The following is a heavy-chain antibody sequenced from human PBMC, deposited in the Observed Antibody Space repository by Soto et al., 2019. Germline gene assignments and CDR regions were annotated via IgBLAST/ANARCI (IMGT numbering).Heavy chain of an antibody. J-gene: IGHJ5*02. D-gene: IGHD3-10*01. CDR3: ARGTPVWFDP. Sequence: QVQLVQSGAEEKKPGASVKVSCKASGYTFTSYAMHWVRQAPGQRLEWMGWINGGNGNTKYSQKFQGRVTITRDTAASTAYMELSSLRSEDTAVYYCARGTPVWFDPWGQGTLVTVSS. CDR1: GYTFTSYA. CDR2: INGGNGNT. V-gene: IGHV1-3*05.